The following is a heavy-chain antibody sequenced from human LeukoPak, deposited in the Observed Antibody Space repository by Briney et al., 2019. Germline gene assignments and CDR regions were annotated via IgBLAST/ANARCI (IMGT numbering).Heavy chain of an antibody. J-gene: IGHJ4*02. CDR2: ISYDGSNK. D-gene: IGHD1-26*01. Sequence: GGSLRLSCAASGFTFSSYAMHWVRQAPGKGLEWVAVISYDGSNKYYADSVKGRFTISRDNSKNTLYLQMNSLRAEDTAVYYCARDGARWGQGTLVTVSS. V-gene: IGHV3-30-3*01. CDR3: ARDGAR. CDR1: GFTFSSYA.